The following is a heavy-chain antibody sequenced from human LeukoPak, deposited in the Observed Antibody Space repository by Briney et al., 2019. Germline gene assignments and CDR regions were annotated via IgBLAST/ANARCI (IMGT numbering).Heavy chain of an antibody. CDR1: GGSFSGYY. CDR3: ARDLDYVWGSYRSPYAFDI. V-gene: IGHV4-59*01. Sequence: PSETLSLTCAVYGGSFSGYYWSWIRQPPGKGLEWIGYIYYSGSTNYNPSLKSRVTISVDTSKNQFSLKLSSVTAADTAVYYCARDLDYVWGSYRSPYAFDIWGQGTMVTVSS. D-gene: IGHD3-16*02. J-gene: IGHJ3*02. CDR2: IYYSGST.